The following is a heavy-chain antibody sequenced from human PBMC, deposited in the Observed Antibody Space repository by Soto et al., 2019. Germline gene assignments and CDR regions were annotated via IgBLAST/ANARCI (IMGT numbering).Heavy chain of an antibody. J-gene: IGHJ6*02. CDR3: ARVWVDYYYYGMDV. CDR1: GFTFSSYS. Sequence: EVQLVESGGGPVKPGGSLRLSCAASGFTFSSYSMNWVRQAPGKGLEWVSSISSSSSYIYYADSVKGRFTISRDNAKNSLYLQMNSLRAEDTAVYYCARVWVDYYYYGMDVWGQGTTVTVSS. CDR2: ISSSSSYI. V-gene: IGHV3-21*01. D-gene: IGHD1-26*01.